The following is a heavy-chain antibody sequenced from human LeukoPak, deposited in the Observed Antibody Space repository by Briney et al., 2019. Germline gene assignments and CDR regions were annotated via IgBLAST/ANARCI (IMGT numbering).Heavy chain of an antibody. V-gene: IGHV3-7*01. D-gene: IGHD1-14*01. Sequence: PGGSLILSCAASGFTFSGHWMSWVRQAPGKGLEWVANINQGGSDKYYVDSVKGRFTISRDNANNLLYLQMNSLRGEDTAVYYCTRDRSRAEVDWGQRCLGTVSS. CDR2: INQGGSDK. CDR3: TRDRSRAEVD. CDR1: GFTFSGHW. J-gene: IGHJ4*02.